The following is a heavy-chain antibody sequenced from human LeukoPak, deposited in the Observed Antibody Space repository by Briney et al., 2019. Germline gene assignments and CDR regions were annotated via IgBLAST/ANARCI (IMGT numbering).Heavy chain of an antibody. Sequence: SETLSHTCTVSGDSISISSYFWAWIRQPPGKGLEWIGSIYYTGSTYFNPSLKSRVTLSVDTSKNQFSLKLNSVTAADTAVYYCATFSYSGNYDDYWGQGTLVTVSS. V-gene: IGHV4-39*01. CDR2: IYYTGST. CDR1: GDSISISSYF. J-gene: IGHJ4*02. CDR3: ATFSYSGNYDDY. D-gene: IGHD1-26*01.